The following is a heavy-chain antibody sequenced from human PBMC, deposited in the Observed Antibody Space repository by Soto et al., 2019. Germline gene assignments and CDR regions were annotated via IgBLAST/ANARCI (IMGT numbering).Heavy chain of an antibody. CDR2: ISYDGSLQ. Sequence: QAQLVESGGGVVQPGRSLRLSCAASGFAFSSYGMHWVRQAPGTGLEWVAVISYDGSLQYYADSVKGRFPISRDNSKNMVLLQMSSLRAEDTAVYYCVSDRGYGHASVPYSWGQGTLVSVSS. D-gene: IGHD5-18*01. CDR1: GFAFSSYG. V-gene: IGHV3-30*03. CDR3: VSDRGYGHASVPYS. J-gene: IGHJ4*02.